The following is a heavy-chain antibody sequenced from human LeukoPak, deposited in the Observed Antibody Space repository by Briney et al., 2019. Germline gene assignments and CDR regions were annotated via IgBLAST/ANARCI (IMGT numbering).Heavy chain of an antibody. CDR3: ARWDWRYGFES. D-gene: IGHD3-10*01. V-gene: IGHV1-2*06. CDR2: IKPDSGGT. Sequence: GASVKVSCKASGYTFTDDYMHWVRQAPGQGLEWMGRIKPDSGGTNYAQKFQGRVTMTRDTSISTAYMELSRLRSDDTAVYYCARWDWRYGFESWGQGTLVTVSS. J-gene: IGHJ5*01. CDR1: GYTFTDDY.